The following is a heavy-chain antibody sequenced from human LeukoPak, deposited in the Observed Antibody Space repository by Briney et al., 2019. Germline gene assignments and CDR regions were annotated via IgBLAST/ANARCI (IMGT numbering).Heavy chain of an antibody. J-gene: IGHJ4*02. V-gene: IGHV1-2*06. CDR1: GYTFTGYY. CDR3: ARDGVLIVGATLDY. CDR2: INPNSGGT. Sequence: GASVKVSCKASGYTFTGYYMHWVRQAPGQGLEWMGRINPNSGGTNYAQKLQGRVTMTTDTSTSTAYMELRSLRSDDTAVYYCARDGVLIVGATLDYWGQGTLVTVSS. D-gene: IGHD1-26*01.